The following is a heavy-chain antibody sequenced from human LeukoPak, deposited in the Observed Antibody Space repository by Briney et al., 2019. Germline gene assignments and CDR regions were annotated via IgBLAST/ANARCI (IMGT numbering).Heavy chain of an antibody. V-gene: IGHV6-1*01. Sequence: SQTLSLTCDISGDSVSSNSAAWNWIRQSPLRGLEWLGRTYYRSKWYNDYAVSVNSRITINPDTSKNQFYLKLSSVTAADTAVYYCARTTEGGYSYGYFYYYYMDVWGKGTTVTISS. CDR3: ARTTEGGYSYGYFYYYYMDV. J-gene: IGHJ6*03. CDR2: TYYRSKWYN. CDR1: GDSVSSNSAA. D-gene: IGHD5-18*01.